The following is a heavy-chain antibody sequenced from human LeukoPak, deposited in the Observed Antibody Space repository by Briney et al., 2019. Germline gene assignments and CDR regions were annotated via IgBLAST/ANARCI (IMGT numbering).Heavy chain of an antibody. D-gene: IGHD3-10*02. CDR3: AELGITMIGGV. CDR1: GFTFDNYA. V-gene: IGHV3-23*01. CDR2: MSGSGNRT. J-gene: IGHJ6*04. Sequence: GGSLRLSCAASGFTFDNYALGWVRGAPGKGLVWVSGMSGSGNRTYCADSVKGRFTISRDNSMKTLSLQMTSLRAEDTAVYYCAELGITMIGGVWGKGTTVTISS.